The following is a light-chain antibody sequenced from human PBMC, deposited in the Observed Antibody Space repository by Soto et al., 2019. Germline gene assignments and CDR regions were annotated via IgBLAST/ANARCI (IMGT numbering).Light chain of an antibody. V-gene: IGKV2-24*01. J-gene: IGKJ1*01. CDR1: QSLVHSDGNTY. Sequence: DIVMTQTPLPSPVTLGQPASISCRSSQSLVHSDGNTYLTWLQQRPGQPPRLLLYKISKRFSGVPDTFSDSGAGKAFTLKISRVEPENVGVYYCMQATQFPWTFGQGTKVEIK. CDR2: KIS. CDR3: MQATQFPWT.